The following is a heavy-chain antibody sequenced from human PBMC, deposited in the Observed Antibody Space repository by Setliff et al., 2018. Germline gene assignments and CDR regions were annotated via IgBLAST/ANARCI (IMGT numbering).Heavy chain of an antibody. CDR2: ISSSGSTI. D-gene: IGHD6-19*01. CDR3: ELSDSSGWLIN. J-gene: IGHJ4*02. CDR1: GFTFSSYE. Sequence: GGSLRLSCAASGFTFSSYEMNWVRQAPGKGLEWVSYISSSGSTIYYADSVKGRFTISRDNAKNSLYLQMNSLRAEDTAVYYCELSDSSGWLINWGQGTLVTVSS. V-gene: IGHV3-48*03.